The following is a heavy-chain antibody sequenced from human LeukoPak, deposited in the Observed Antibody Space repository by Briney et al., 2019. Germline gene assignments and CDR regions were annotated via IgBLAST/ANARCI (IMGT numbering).Heavy chain of an antibody. Sequence: GGSLRLSCAASGFTFSSYGMHWVRQAPGKGLEWVAVIWYDGSNKYYADSVKGRFTISRDNSKNTLYLQMNSLRAEDTAVYYCARAGRHCSSTSCYNRYYFDYWGQGTLVTVSS. D-gene: IGHD2-2*02. CDR1: GFTFSSYG. V-gene: IGHV3-33*01. CDR3: ARAGRHCSSTSCYNRYYFDY. J-gene: IGHJ4*02. CDR2: IWYDGSNK.